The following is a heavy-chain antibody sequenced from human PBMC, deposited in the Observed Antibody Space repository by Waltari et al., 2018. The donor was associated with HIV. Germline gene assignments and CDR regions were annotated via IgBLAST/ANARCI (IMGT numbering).Heavy chain of an antibody. Sequence: HVPLVQSGPEVRKPGASVRVTCDSSEFSLNTYTVHWVRHAPGQGLEGMGWINVGSHPTRFSRRFQDRVTFTSDTSQARVNMQLTKLSSEDTAVDFCARGTDWLVGVLEVWGQGTLVIVSS. CDR2: INVGSHPT. CDR3: ARGTDWLVGVLEV. CDR1: EFSLNTYT. D-gene: IGHD6-19*01. J-gene: IGHJ4*02. V-gene: IGHV1-3*01.